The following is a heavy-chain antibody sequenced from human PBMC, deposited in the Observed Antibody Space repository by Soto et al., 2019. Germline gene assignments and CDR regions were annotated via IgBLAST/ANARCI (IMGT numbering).Heavy chain of an antibody. J-gene: IGHJ5*02. D-gene: IGHD2-2*01. CDR2: INHSGST. CDR1: GGSFSGYY. V-gene: IGHV4-34*01. Sequence: SETLSLTCAVYGGSFSGYYWSWIRQPPGKGLEWIGEINHSGSTNYNPSLKSRVTMSVDTSKNQFSLKLSSVTAADTAVYYCARVGYCSSTSCYRGWFDPWGQGTLVTVSS. CDR3: ARVGYCSSTSCYRGWFDP.